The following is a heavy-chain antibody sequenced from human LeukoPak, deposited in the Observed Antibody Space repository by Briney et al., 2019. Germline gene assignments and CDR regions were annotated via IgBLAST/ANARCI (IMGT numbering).Heavy chain of an antibody. CDR2: MYHSGST. D-gene: IGHD3-3*01. CDR3: ARAMNRSGDYLGFDP. Sequence: SETLSLTCAVYGGSFSDYYWSWIRQPPGKGLECIGTMYHSGSTFYNPSLKSRVTISVDTSKNQFSLKLTSMTAADTAVYYCARAMNRSGDYLGFDPWGLGIVVTVSS. J-gene: IGHJ5*02. CDR1: GGSFSDYY. V-gene: IGHV4-34*01.